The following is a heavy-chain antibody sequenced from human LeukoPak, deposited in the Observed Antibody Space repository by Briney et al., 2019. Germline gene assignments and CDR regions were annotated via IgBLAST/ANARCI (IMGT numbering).Heavy chain of an antibody. CDR3: ARDKEDSSGFPLGY. CDR2: VSSTGGYI. D-gene: IGHD3-22*01. V-gene: IGHV3-21*01. Sequence: GGSLRLSCAASGFVFKDYHVHWVRQAPGKGLEWVASVSSTGGYIYYAESLRGRFTISRDNANNSLSLQMNSLRAEDTAVYYCARDKEDSSGFPLGYWGQGTLVTVSS. J-gene: IGHJ4*02. CDR1: GFVFKDYH.